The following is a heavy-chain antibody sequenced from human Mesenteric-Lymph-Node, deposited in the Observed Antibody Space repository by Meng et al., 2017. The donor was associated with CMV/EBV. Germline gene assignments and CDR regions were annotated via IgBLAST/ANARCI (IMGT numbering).Heavy chain of an antibody. V-gene: IGHV1-24*01. CDR1: GYTLTELS. J-gene: IGHJ4*02. CDR3: AADLARAGIEY. CDR2: FDPEDGEI. Sequence: ASAKVSCKVSGYTLTELSMHWVRQAPGKGLEWMGSFDPEDGEIMYAQKFQGRVTMTEDTSTDTAYMELSSLRSEDTAVHYCAADLARAGIEYWGQGTLVTVSS.